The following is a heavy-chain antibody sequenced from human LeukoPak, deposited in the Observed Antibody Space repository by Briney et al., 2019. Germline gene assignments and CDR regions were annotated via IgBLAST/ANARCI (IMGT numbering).Heavy chain of an antibody. D-gene: IGHD3-22*01. J-gene: IGHJ3*01. CDR1: GFTFSSYG. CDR2: ISYDGSNK. CDR3: AKDPGGSSGYPDSSAG. Sequence: PGRSLSFTCAASGFTFSSYGMHWVRQAPGKGLEWVAVISYDGSNKYYADSVKGRFTISRDNSKNTLYLQMNSLRAEDTAVYYCAKDPGGSSGYPDSSAGWGQGSMVTVSS. V-gene: IGHV3-30*18.